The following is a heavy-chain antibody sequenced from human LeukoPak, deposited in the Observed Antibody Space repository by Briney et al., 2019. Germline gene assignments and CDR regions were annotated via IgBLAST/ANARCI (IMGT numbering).Heavy chain of an antibody. CDR3: ARGGLGWYSLFDY. CDR2: IYTDGGT. D-gene: IGHD6-19*01. J-gene: IGHJ4*02. CDR1: GFTVSRNY. Sequence: GGSLRLSCAASGFTVSRNYMSWVRQAPGKGLEWVSVIYTDGGTHYADSVKGRFTISRDNSKNTLYLQMNSLRAEDTAVFHCARGGLGWYSLFDYWGQGTLVTVSS. V-gene: IGHV3-53*01.